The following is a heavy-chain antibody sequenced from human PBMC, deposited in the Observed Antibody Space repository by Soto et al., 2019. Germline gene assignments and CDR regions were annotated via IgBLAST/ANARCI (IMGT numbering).Heavy chain of an antibody. D-gene: IGHD3-3*01. J-gene: IGHJ4*02. CDR3: ARDLITTFGVPTNDC. CDR1: GFTFSSYQ. V-gene: IGHV3-48*03. CDR2: ITSSGSTI. Sequence: PGGSLRLSCAASGFTFSSYQMNWVRQAPGKGLEWISYITSSGSTIYYADSVKGRFTISRHNAKNSLYLQMNSLRAEDTAVYYCARDLITTFGVPTNDCWGQGTLV.